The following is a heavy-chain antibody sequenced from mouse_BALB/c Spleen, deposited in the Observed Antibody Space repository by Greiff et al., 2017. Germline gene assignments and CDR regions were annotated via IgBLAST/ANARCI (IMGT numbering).Heavy chain of an antibody. CDR3: ARGDDYFDY. V-gene: IGHV1-20*02. J-gene: IGHJ2*01. CDR1: GYSFTGYF. CDR2: INPYNGDT. Sequence: VQLQQSGPELVKPGASAKISCKASGYSFTGYFMNWVMQSHGKSLEWIGRINPYNGDTFYNQKFKGKATLTVDKSSNTAHMEFRSLAFEDAAVYYCARGDDYFDYWGQGTTLTVSS.